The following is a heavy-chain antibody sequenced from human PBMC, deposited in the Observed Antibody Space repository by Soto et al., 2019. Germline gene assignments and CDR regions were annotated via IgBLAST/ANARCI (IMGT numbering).Heavy chain of an antibody. J-gene: IGHJ4*02. V-gene: IGHV3-23*01. D-gene: IGHD1-26*01. CDR3: AKRRGAGGNFDY. CDR2: VSIGGST. Sequence: DVQLLESGGGLVQPDGSLRLSCAASGFTFSSYAMGWVRQGPGKGLEWVAVVSIGGSTHYADYVRGRFTISRDNSKNTLSLQMNSLTAEDTAVYFCAKRRGAGGNFDYWGQGALVTVYS. CDR1: GFTFSSYA.